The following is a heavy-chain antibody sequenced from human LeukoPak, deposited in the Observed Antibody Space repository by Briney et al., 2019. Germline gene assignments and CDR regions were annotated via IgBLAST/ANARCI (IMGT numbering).Heavy chain of an antibody. J-gene: IGHJ4*02. CDR1: GGSISGSTYS. V-gene: IGHV4-30-2*01. CDR2: IYHSGST. CDR3: ARRLVRGACFDY. Sequence: SQTLSLTCAVSGGSISGSTYSWSWIRQPPGKGLEWIGYIYHSGSTYYNPSLKSRVTISVDTSKNQFSLKLSSVTAADTAVYYCARRLVRGACFDYWGQGTLATVSS. D-gene: IGHD3-10*02.